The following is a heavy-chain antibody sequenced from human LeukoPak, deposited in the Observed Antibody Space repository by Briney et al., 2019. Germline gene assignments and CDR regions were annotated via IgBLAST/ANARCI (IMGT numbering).Heavy chain of an antibody. CDR1: GGSISSYY. V-gene: IGHV4-59*08. D-gene: IGHD1-26*01. J-gene: IGHJ4*02. Sequence: TETLSLTCTVSGGSISSYYWSWIRQPPGKGLEWIGDIYYSGSTNYNPSLKSRVTISVDTSKNQFSLRLSSVTAADTAVYYSARLASGSYGPLTPFDYWGQGTLVTVSS. CDR2: IYYSGST. CDR3: ARLASGSYGPLTPFDY.